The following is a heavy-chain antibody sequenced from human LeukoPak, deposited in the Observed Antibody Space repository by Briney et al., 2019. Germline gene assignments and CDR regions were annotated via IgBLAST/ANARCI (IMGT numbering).Heavy chain of an antibody. D-gene: IGHD2-15*01. CDR2: ISGSGGST. V-gene: IGHV3-23*01. CDR3: AKELGQQPPGGYWHYYYYMDV. J-gene: IGHJ6*03. Sequence: GGSLRLSCAASGFTFSSYAMSWVRQAPGKGLEWVSAISGSGGSTYYADSVKGRFTISRDNSKNTLYLQMNSLRAEDTAVYYCAKELGQQPPGGYWHYYYYMDVWGKGTTVTVSS. CDR1: GFTFSSYA.